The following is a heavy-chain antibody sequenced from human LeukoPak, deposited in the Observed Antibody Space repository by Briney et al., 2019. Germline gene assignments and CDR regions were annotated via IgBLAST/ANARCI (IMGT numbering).Heavy chain of an antibody. J-gene: IGHJ3*02. Sequence: GGSLRLSCAASGFTFSNFAMNWVRQAPGKGLEWVSSIRGGGANPHYADSVKGRFTISRDNSKNTLYMEMNSLRAEDTAVYYCAKCSYTYGNNAYDIWGQGTMVTASS. V-gene: IGHV3-23*01. CDR1: GFTFSNFA. D-gene: IGHD5-18*01. CDR3: AKCSYTYGNNAYDI. CDR2: IRGGGANP.